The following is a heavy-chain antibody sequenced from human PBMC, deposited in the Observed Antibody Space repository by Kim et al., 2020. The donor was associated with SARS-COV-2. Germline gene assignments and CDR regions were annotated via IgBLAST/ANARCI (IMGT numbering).Heavy chain of an antibody. V-gene: IGHV1-3*01. D-gene: IGHD4-17*01. J-gene: IGHJ4*02. CDR3: ASGMTTVTQFDY. Sequence: YSQKCQGRVTITRDTSASTAYMELSSLRSEDTAVYYCASGMTTVTQFDYWGQGTLVTVSS.